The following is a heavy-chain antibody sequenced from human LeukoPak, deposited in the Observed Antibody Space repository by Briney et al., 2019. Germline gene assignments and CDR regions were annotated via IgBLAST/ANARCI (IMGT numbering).Heavy chain of an antibody. CDR2: IYTSGST. J-gene: IGHJ3*02. CDR3: ARADYYYDSSGTWHAFDI. V-gene: IGHV4-4*07. D-gene: IGHD3-22*01. CDR1: GGSISSYY. Sequence: SETLSLTCTVSGGSISSYYWSWIRQPAGKGLEWIGRIYTSGSTNYNPSLKSRVTMSVDTSKNQFSLKLSSVTAADTAVYYCARADYYYDSSGTWHAFDIWGQGTMVTVSS.